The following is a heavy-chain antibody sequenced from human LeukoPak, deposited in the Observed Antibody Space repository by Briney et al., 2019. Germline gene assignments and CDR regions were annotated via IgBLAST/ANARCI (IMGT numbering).Heavy chain of an antibody. Sequence: GGSLRLSCAASGFTFSSYAMSWVRQAPGKGLEWVSAISGSGGSTYYADSVKGRFTISRDNSKNTLYLQMNSLRAEDTAVYYRAKGSGYFDWLLTYYFDYWGQGTLVTVSS. CDR3: AKGSGYFDWLLTYYFDY. CDR1: GFTFSSYA. V-gene: IGHV3-23*01. CDR2: ISGSGGST. J-gene: IGHJ4*02. D-gene: IGHD3-9*01.